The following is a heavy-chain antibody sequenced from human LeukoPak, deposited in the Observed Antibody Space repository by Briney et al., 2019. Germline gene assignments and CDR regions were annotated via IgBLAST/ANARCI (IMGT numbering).Heavy chain of an antibody. V-gene: IGHV3-21*01. D-gene: IGHD6-19*01. CDR1: GFTFSSFS. CDR3: ALRVSVPGGFDS. CDR2: FSSSSSYI. J-gene: IGHJ4*02. Sequence: LGGSLRLSCAASGFTFSSFSMNWVRQAPGRGREGVSSFSSSSSYIYYADSVKGHFTISRDNAKNSLYLKMNIMRAEDTAVYYGALRVSVPGGFDSWGQGTLVTVSS.